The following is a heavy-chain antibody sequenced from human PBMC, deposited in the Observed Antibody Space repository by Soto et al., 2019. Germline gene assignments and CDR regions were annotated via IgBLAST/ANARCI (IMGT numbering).Heavy chain of an antibody. V-gene: IGHV3-23*01. Sequence: PGGSLRLSCAASGFTFSSYAMSWVRQAPGKGLEWVSAISGSGGSTYYADSVKGRFTISSDNSKNTLYLQMNSLRAEDTAVYYCAKKRRAVAAHNWFDPWGQGTLVTVSS. CDR1: GFTFSSYA. J-gene: IGHJ5*02. CDR2: ISGSGGST. D-gene: IGHD6-19*01. CDR3: AKKRRAVAAHNWFDP.